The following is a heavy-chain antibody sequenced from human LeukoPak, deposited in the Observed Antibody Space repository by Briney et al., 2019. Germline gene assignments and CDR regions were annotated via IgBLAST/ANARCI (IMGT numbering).Heavy chain of an antibody. Sequence: PGGSLRLSCAASGFTFSSYWMSWVRQAPGKGLEWVANINQDGSDKNYVDSVKGRFTISRDNAKNSLYLQMNSLRAEDTAVYYCAKFTQSSGDCLWGQGILVTVSS. D-gene: IGHD2-21*01. V-gene: IGHV3-7*01. CDR1: GFTFSSYW. J-gene: IGHJ4*02. CDR2: INQDGSDK. CDR3: AKFTQSSGDCL.